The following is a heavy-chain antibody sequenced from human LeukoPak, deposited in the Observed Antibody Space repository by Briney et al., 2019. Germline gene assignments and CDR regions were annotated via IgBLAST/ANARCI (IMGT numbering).Heavy chain of an antibody. D-gene: IGHD2-15*01. V-gene: IGHV3-48*01. CDR2: ISSLSGTI. CDR1: GFTFSSYS. Sequence: GGSLRLSCAASGFTFSSYSMNWVRQAPGEGLEWVSYISSLSGTIYYADSVKGRFTISRDNAKNSLYLQMDSLRAEDTAVYYCARVLRYCSGGNCYSGGLGYMDVWGKGTTVTIPS. J-gene: IGHJ6*03. CDR3: ARVLRYCSGGNCYSGGLGYMDV.